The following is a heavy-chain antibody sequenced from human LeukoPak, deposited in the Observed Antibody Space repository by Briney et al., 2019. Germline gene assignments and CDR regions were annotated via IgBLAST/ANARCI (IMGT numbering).Heavy chain of an antibody. CDR1: GYTFTSYD. J-gene: IGHJ4*02. V-gene: IGHV1-8*01. Sequence: ASVKVSCKASGYTFTSYDINWVRQAPGQGLEWMGWMNPNSGNTGYAQRFQGRVTMTRNTSISTAYMELSSLRSEDTAVYYCARGRGLSHIVVETFADYWGQGTLVTVSS. D-gene: IGHD2-21*02. CDR3: ARGRGLSHIVVETFADY. CDR2: MNPNSGNT.